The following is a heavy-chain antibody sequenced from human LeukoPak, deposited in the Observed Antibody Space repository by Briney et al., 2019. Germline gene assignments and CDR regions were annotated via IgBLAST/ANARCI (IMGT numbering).Heavy chain of an antibody. J-gene: IGHJ4*02. D-gene: IGHD3-22*01. CDR1: GFTFSNNA. Sequence: GGSLRLSCAASGFTFSNNAMHWVRQAPGKGLVYVSGISSNGGSTHYADTVKGRFTISRDNSKNTLYLQMSSLRAEDTAVYYCVSTYYYDSSGYYPFDYWGQGTLVTVSS. CDR2: ISSNGGST. CDR3: VSTYYYDSSGYYPFDY. V-gene: IGHV3-64D*09.